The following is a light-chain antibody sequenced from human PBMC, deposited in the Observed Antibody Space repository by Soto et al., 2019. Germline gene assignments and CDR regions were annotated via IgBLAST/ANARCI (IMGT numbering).Light chain of an antibody. V-gene: IGLV2-14*01. CDR3: RSYTRSGTPHGV. CDR1: SSDVGGYNY. J-gene: IGLJ2*01. CDR2: EVN. Sequence: QSALTQPASVSGSPGQSITISCTGTSSDVGGYNYVSWYQQHPGKAPKLMIYEVNNRPSGVSNRFSGSKSGNTASLTISGRQAEDEADYYCRSYTRSGTPHGVFGGGTQLAVL.